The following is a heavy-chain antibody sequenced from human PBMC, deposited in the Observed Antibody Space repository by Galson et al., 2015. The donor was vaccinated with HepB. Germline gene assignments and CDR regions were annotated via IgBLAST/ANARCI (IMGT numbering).Heavy chain of an antibody. CDR2: IIPSLGIA. V-gene: IGHV1-69*10. CDR3: ARDSSGWYRGPLGWFDP. CDR1: VCTLSSYA. J-gene: IGHJ5*02. Sequence: FCKAPVCTLSSYALSWVRQAPAQGPEWRGGIIPSLGIANYAQKLRGRVTITTDQSTSTAYMEPSSLRSEDTAVYYCARDSSGWYRGPLGWFDPGGQGTLVTVSS. D-gene: IGHD6-19*01.